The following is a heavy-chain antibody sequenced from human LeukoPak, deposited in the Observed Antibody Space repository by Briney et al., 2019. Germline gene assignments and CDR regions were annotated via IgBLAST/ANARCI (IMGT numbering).Heavy chain of an antibody. D-gene: IGHD1-26*01. J-gene: IGHJ4*02. Sequence: PSETLSLTCAVYGGSFSAYYWSWIRQSPGKGLEWIGEINHDGVTHYNPSLKSRVSISLDASKNQFSLMLVSVTAADTAVFYCARTAGIGASGSYHDYWGQGTLVTVSS. CDR2: INHDGVT. V-gene: IGHV4-34*01. CDR3: ARTAGIGASGSYHDY. CDR1: GGSFSAYY.